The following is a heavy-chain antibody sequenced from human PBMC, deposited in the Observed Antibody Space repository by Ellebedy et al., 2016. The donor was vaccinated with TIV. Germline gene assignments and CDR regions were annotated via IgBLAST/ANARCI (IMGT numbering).Heavy chain of an antibody. D-gene: IGHD3-3*01. CDR3: ARVATPLEWLLYFDY. V-gene: IGHV3-7*03. Sequence: GESLKISXAASGFTFSSYWMSWVRQAPGKGLEWVANIKQDGSEKYYVDSVKGRFTISRDNAKNSLYLQMNSLRAEDTAVYYCARVATPLEWLLYFDYWGQGTLVTVSS. CDR2: IKQDGSEK. J-gene: IGHJ4*02. CDR1: GFTFSSYW.